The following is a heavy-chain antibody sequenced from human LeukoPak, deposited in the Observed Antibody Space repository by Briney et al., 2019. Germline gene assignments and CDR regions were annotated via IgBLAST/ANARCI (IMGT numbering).Heavy chain of an antibody. CDR2: ISYDGSNK. CDR3: AKDQEQQLVSGGSDY. CDR1: GFTFSSYG. D-gene: IGHD6-13*01. J-gene: IGHJ4*02. V-gene: IGHV3-30*18. Sequence: GGSLRLSCAASGFTFSSYGMHWVRQAPGKGLEWVAVISYDGSNKYYADSVKGRFTISRDNSKNTLYLQMNSLEAEDTAVYYCAKDQEQQLVSGGSDYWGQGTLVTVSS.